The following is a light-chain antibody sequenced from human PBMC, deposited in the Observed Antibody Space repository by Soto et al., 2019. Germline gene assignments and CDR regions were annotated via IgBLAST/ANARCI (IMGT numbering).Light chain of an antibody. V-gene: IGKV3-20*01. J-gene: IGKJ1*01. CDR3: HQYGSSPWT. CDR2: GAS. Sequence: IVLTQSPGTLSLSPGERATLSCRASQVFSSSHLAWFQQTPGQAPRLLIYGASSRATGIPDRFSGSGSGTDFTLTISRLGPEDFAVYSCHQYGSSPWTFGRGTRVEIK. CDR1: QVFSSSH.